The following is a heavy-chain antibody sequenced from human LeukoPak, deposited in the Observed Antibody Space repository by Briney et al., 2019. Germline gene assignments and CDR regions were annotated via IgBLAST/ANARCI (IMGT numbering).Heavy chain of an antibody. CDR1: GYTFTSYG. J-gene: IGHJ4*02. Sequence: ASVKVSCKASGYTFTSYGISWVRQAAGQGLEWMGWISAYNGNTNYAQKLQGRVTMTTDTSTSTAYMELRSLRSDDTAVYYCARDCSGGSCYSRHFDYWGQGTLVTVSS. CDR2: ISAYNGNT. CDR3: ARDCSGGSCYSRHFDY. V-gene: IGHV1-18*01. D-gene: IGHD2-15*01.